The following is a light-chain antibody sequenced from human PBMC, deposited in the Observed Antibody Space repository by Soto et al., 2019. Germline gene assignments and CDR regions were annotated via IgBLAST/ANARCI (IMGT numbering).Light chain of an antibody. CDR3: MQALQTAYT. Sequence: DIVMTQSPLSLPVTPGEPASISCRSSQSLLHSNGHKYLDWYLQKPGQSPQLLIYLGSNRASGVADRFRGSGSGTDLTLKISRVEAEDVGVYYCMQALQTAYTFGQGTKLEIK. J-gene: IGKJ2*01. CDR2: LGS. CDR1: QSLLHSNGHKY. V-gene: IGKV2-28*01.